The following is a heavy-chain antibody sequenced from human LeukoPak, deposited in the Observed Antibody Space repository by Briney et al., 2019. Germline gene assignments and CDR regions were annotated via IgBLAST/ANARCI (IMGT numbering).Heavy chain of an antibody. Sequence: EASVKVSCKASGGTFSSYAINWVRQAPGQGLEWMGWISAYNGITNYAQKNQGRVTMTTDTSTSTAYMELRGLRSDDTAVYYCARSDGQYIIGGYYFDYWGQGTLVTVSS. D-gene: IGHD3-16*01. CDR1: GGTFSSYA. CDR3: ARSDGQYIIGGYYFDY. CDR2: ISAYNGIT. J-gene: IGHJ4*02. V-gene: IGHV1-18*01.